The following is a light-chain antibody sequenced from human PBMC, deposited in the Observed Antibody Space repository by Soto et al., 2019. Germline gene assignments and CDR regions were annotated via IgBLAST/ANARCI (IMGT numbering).Light chain of an antibody. CDR3: QQYNNWPPMWT. J-gene: IGKJ1*01. CDR2: AVS. V-gene: IGKV3-15*01. Sequence: EILMTQSPVTLSVSPGERATLSCRASQSVSSNVACYQQKPGQAPRLLIYAVSTRATGIPARFSGSGSGTEFTLTINSLQSEYFAVYYCQQYNNWPPMWTFGQGTKVDIK. CDR1: QSVSSN.